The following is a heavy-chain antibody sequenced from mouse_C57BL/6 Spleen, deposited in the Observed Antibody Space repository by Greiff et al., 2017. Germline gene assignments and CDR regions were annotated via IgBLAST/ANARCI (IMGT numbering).Heavy chain of an antibody. CDR1: GYTFTSYW. CDR2: IYPADSET. J-gene: IGHJ2*01. V-gene: IGHV1-61*01. Sequence: VQLPQPGAELVRPGSSVKLSCKASGYTFTSYWMDWVKQRPGQGLEWIGNIYPADSETHYKQKFKDKATLTVDQSSSAAYMQLSSLTSEDSAVYYCARSYDYDYFDYWGQGTTLTVSS. D-gene: IGHD2-4*01. CDR3: ARSYDYDYFDY.